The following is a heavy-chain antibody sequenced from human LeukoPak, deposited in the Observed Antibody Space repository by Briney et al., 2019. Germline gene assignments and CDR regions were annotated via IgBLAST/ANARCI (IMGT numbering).Heavy chain of an antibody. J-gene: IGHJ4*02. D-gene: IGHD3-16*01. CDR3: ARGGWGTSAGLFDN. V-gene: IGHV6-1*01. Sequence: SQTLSLTCAISGDSVSSNRATWNWIRQSASRGLEWLGRTYYRSRWYDDSALSVKSRVTIKPDTSKNQLSLQLNSVTPEDTAIYYCARGGWGTSAGLFDNWGQGTLVTVSS. CDR1: GDSVSSNRAT. CDR2: TYYRSRWYD.